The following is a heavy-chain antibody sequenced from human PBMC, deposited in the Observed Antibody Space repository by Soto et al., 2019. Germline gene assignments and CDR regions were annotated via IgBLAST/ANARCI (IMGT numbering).Heavy chain of an antibody. CDR1: GGSISSGGYS. J-gene: IGHJ4*02. V-gene: IGHV3-66*01. CDR3: ARSDGRY. CDR2: IYSGGFT. Sequence: ETLSLTCAVSGGSISSGGYSWSWVRQAPGKGLERVSLIYSGGFTYYADSVKGRFTISRDNSENTLYLQMNSLRVEDTAVYYCARSDGRYWGQGTLVTVSS.